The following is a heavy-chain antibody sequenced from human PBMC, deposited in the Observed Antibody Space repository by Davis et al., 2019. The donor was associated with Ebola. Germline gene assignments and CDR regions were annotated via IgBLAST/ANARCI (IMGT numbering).Heavy chain of an antibody. CDR1: GFTFSDYY. Sequence: PGGSLRLSCAASGFTFSDYYMSWIRQAPGKGLEWVSYISSSGSTIYYADSVKGRFTISRDNAKNSLYLQMNSLRAEDTAVYYCARGGIVVVVAAAGSLPLNWFDPWGQGTLVTVSS. CDR3: ARGGIVVVVAAAGSLPLNWFDP. CDR2: ISSSGSTI. J-gene: IGHJ5*02. D-gene: IGHD2-15*01. V-gene: IGHV3-11*01.